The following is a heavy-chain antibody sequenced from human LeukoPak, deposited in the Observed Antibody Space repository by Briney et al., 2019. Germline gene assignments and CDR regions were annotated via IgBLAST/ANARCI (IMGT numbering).Heavy chain of an antibody. CDR1: GFTFFNYA. CDR3: ATSTVAKYDY. D-gene: IGHD4-11*01. J-gene: IGHJ4*02. CDR2: ISGSGDST. V-gene: IGHV3-23*01. Sequence: GGSLRLSCVASGFTFFNYAMTWVRQAPGKGLEWVSAISGSGDSTFNADSVKGRFTISRDNSKNTLYLEMNSLRAEDTALYYCATSTVAKYDYWGQGTLVAVSS.